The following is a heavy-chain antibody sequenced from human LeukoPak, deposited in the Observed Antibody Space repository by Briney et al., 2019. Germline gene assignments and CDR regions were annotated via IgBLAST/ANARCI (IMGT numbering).Heavy chain of an antibody. CDR2: ISAYNGYT. Sequence: GASVKVSCKASGYTFSSYGLSWVRQAPGQGLEWMGWISAYNGYTRYAQKVQGRVTMTTDTSTSTAYMELRSLRSDDTAVYYCARGAVNRYNWNDDNYYHYYMDVWGKGTTVTISS. CDR1: GYTFSSYG. CDR3: ARGAVNRYNWNDDNYYHYYMDV. V-gene: IGHV1-18*04. J-gene: IGHJ6*03. D-gene: IGHD1-1*01.